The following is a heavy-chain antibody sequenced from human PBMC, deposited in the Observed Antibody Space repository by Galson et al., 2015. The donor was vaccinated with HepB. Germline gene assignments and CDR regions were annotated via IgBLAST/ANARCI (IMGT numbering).Heavy chain of an antibody. CDR3: ARVLTHWYCDL. J-gene: IGHJ2*01. CDR2: IAPDGSEM. CDR1: GFSFGTSW. D-gene: IGHD4-23*01. V-gene: IGHV3-7*01. Sequence: SLRLSCAASGFSFGTSWVTWFRRAPGKGLEWVANIAPDGSEMFYVHSVKGRFTISRDNARHSLYLQMHSLRADYTAEYYCARVLTHWYCDLWGRGTLVTVSP.